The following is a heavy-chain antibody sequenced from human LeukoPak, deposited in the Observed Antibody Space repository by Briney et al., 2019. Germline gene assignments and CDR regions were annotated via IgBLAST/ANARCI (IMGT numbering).Heavy chain of an antibody. CDR2: INHGGRT. V-gene: IGHV4-34*01. J-gene: IGHJ4*02. D-gene: IGHD3/OR15-3a*01. CDR1: RGSFSGYY. Sequence: SETLSLTCAVYRGSFSGYYWSWIRQPPGQGLEWIGEINHGGRTNYNPSLKSRVSISVDPSKKQFSLKLSSVTAADTAVYYCARVPWTKLNYFDYWGQGTLVTVSS. CDR3: ARVPWTKLNYFDY.